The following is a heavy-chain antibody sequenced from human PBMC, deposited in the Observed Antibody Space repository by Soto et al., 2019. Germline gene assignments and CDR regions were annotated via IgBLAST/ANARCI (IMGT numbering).Heavy chain of an antibody. CDR3: VKDGSSGWPYFYDMDV. J-gene: IGHJ6*02. V-gene: IGHV3-30*18. D-gene: IGHD6-19*01. CDR2: ISYDGRNK. Sequence: GGSLRLPCAAAASTFCCYGMHWVRQAPGKGLEWVAVISYDGRNKYYADAVTGRFTISRDNSKNTLHLQMSSLRAEDTAVYYCVKDGSSGWPYFYDMDVWGQGTTVTVSS. CDR1: ASTFCCYG.